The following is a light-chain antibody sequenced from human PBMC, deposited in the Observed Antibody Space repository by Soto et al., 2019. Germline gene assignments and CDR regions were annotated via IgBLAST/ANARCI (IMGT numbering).Light chain of an antibody. Sequence: DIQMTQSPSSLSASVGDRVTITCRASQGISNCLAWYQQKPGKVPKLLIYAASTLQSGVPSRFSGSGSGTDFTLTINSLQPEDVATYYCQKYNSAPRTFGQGTKVEIK. CDR3: QKYNSAPRT. J-gene: IGKJ1*01. CDR1: QGISNC. V-gene: IGKV1-27*01. CDR2: AAS.